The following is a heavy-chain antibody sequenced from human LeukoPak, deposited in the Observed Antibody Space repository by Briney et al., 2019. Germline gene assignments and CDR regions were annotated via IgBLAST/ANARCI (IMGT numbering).Heavy chain of an antibody. Sequence: ASVKVSCKASGYTFTSYDINWVRQATGQGLEWMGWMNPNSGNTGYAQKFQGRVTMTRNTSISTAYMELSSLRSEDTAVYYCARGFHYYYDSSGYAAFDPWGQGTLVTVSS. CDR3: ARGFHYYYDSSGYAAFDP. V-gene: IGHV1-8*01. CDR2: MNPNSGNT. D-gene: IGHD3-22*01. J-gene: IGHJ5*02. CDR1: GYTFTSYD.